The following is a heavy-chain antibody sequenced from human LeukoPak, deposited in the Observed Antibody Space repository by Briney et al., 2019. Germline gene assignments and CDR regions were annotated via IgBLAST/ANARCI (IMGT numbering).Heavy chain of an antibody. CDR1: GFLFSSCA. V-gene: IGHV3-23*01. Sequence: GGSLRLPCRASGFLFSSCAISGVRQAPGKGLEWVSDISGSGDRTYYANSVKGRLAISRDNSKNMLYLQMNSLRAEDTAVYYCSGKDTMTLTPAVDYWGQGTLVTVSS. CDR2: ISGSGDRT. CDR3: SGKDTMTLTPAVDY. D-gene: IGHD3-22*01. J-gene: IGHJ4*02.